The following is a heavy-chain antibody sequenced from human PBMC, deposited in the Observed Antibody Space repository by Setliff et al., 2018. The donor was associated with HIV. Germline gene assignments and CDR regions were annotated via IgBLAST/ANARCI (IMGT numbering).Heavy chain of an antibody. CDR3: AITKIFSAGVRGYFTGPTDWFDS. D-gene: IGHD1-1*01. CDR1: GYTFTSYG. Sequence: ASVKVSCKASGYTFTSYGISWVRQAPGQGLEWMGWISAFNGNTNYAQKLQGRVTMTTDTSTSTAYMELRSLRSDDTTGYYCAITKIFSAGVRGYFTGPTDWFDSWGQGTLVTVSS. CDR2: ISAFNGNT. J-gene: IGHJ5*01. V-gene: IGHV1-18*04.